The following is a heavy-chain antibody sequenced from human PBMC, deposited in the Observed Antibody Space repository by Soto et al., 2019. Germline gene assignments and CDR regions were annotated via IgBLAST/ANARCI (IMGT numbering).Heavy chain of an antibody. CDR3: ARDVVWFGRLTSDYYYGMDV. V-gene: IGHV1-69*06. CDR2: IIPIFGTA. CDR1: VGTFSSYA. Sequence: QVQLVQSGAEVKKPGSSVKVSCNASVGTFSSYAISWVRQAPGQGLEWMGGIIPIFGTANYAQKFQGRVTITADNSTSTAYMELSSLRSEDTAVYYCARDVVWFGRLTSDYYYGMDVWGQGTTVTVSS. J-gene: IGHJ6*02. D-gene: IGHD3-10*01.